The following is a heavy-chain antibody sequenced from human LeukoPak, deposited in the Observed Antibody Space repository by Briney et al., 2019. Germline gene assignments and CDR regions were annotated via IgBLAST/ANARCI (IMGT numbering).Heavy chain of an antibody. CDR3: ASTIVTTVYPPGWYFDL. D-gene: IGHD4-17*01. Sequence: KAGGSLRLSCAASGFIFSSYNMNWVRQAPGKGLEWVSSISSRSRDVYYADSVKGRFTISRDNTESSLFLQMDSLRAEDTAVYYCASTIVTTVYPPGWYFDLWGRGTQVTVSS. J-gene: IGHJ2*01. CDR2: ISSRSRDV. CDR1: GFIFSSYN. V-gene: IGHV3-21*06.